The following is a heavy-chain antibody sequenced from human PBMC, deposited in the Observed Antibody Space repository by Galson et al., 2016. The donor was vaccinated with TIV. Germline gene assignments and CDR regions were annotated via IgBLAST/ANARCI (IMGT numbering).Heavy chain of an antibody. Sequence: SLRLSCAASSLNVNDNYMTWVRQAPGKGLEWVAIMSSGGTLNYAAFVRGRFTVSRDSSKNTLYLQMNSLRPNDTAVYYCTRERRFCGNNCYLSYYYGMDVWGQGTTVTVSS. J-gene: IGHJ6*02. D-gene: IGHD2-21*01. V-gene: IGHV3-53*05. CDR2: MSSGGTL. CDR3: TRERRFCGNNCYLSYYYGMDV. CDR1: SLNVNDNY.